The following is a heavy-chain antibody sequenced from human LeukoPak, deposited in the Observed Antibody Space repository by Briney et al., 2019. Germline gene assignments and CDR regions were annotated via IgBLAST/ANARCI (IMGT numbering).Heavy chain of an antibody. V-gene: IGHV3-49*04. J-gene: IGHJ4*02. CDR3: VRDSVSRYCDY. CDR2: IRSKAYGGTT. D-gene: IGHD2-2*01. CDR1: GFTFGDYA. Sequence: GGSLRLSCTASGFTFGDYAMSWVRQAPGKGLEWVGFIRSKAYGGTTEYAASVKGRFTISRDDSKSIAYLQMNSLRAEDTAVYYCVRDSVSRYCDYWGQGIRVTISS.